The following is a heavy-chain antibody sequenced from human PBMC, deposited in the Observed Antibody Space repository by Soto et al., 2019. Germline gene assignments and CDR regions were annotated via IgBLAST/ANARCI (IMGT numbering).Heavy chain of an antibody. Sequence: QVQLVESGGGVVQPGRSLRLSCAASGFTFSSYGMQWVLQAPGKGLERVAVIWYDGSNKYYADSVKGRFTISIDNAKNPLDLQINSLRAEAKAVYYCARDYDFWSGYDYWGQGTLVTVSS. CDR2: IWYDGSNK. D-gene: IGHD3-3*01. CDR3: ARDYDFWSGYDY. J-gene: IGHJ4*02. V-gene: IGHV3-33*01. CDR1: GFTFSSYG.